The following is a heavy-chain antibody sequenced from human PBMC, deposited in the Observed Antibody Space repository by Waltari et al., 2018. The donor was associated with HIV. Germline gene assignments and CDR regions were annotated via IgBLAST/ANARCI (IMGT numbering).Heavy chain of an antibody. V-gene: IGHV3-53*01. J-gene: IGHJ4*02. CDR3: ARGGGSYLHFFDY. CDR1: GFPVSSNY. D-gene: IGHD1-26*01. CDR2: LYSGDTT. Sequence: EVQLVESGGGLIQPGGSLRLSCAASGFPVSSNYMTWVRQAPGKGLEWVSVLYSGDTTYYADSVKGRFAISRDNSKNTLYLQMNSLRAEDTAVYYCARGGGSYLHFFDYWGQGTLVTVSS.